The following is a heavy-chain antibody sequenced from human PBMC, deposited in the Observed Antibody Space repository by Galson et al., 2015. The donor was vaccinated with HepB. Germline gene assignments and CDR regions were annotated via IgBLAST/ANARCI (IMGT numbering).Heavy chain of an antibody. J-gene: IGHJ6*03. CDR3: ARGHHSGTAMVLYMDV. Sequence: SLRLSCAASGFTFSSYDMHWVRQATGKGLEWVSAIGTAGDTYYPGSVKGRFTISRENAKNSLYLQMNSLRAGDTAVYYCARGHHSGTAMVLYMDVWGKGTTVTVSS. V-gene: IGHV3-13*01. CDR1: GFTFSSYD. CDR2: IGTAGDT. D-gene: IGHD5-18*01.